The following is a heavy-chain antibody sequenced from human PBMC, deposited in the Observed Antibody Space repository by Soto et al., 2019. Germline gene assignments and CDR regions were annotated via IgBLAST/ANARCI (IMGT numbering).Heavy chain of an antibody. CDR3: ARTQSPHSSGWSEGDGFDY. J-gene: IGHJ4*02. CDR2: IDWDDDK. Sequence: SGPTLVNPTQTLTLTCTFSGFSLSTSGMCVSWIRQPPGKALEWLALIDWDDDKYYSTSLKTRLTISKDTSKNQVVLTMTNMDPVDTATYYCARTQSPHSSGWSEGDGFDYWGQGTLVTVSS. D-gene: IGHD6-19*01. CDR1: GFSLSTSGMC. V-gene: IGHV2-70*01.